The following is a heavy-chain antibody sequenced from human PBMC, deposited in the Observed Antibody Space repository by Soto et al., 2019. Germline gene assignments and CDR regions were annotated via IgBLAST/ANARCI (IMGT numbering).Heavy chain of an antibody. V-gene: IGHV3-33*01. J-gene: IGHJ6*03. CDR2: IWYDGSNK. Sequence: QVQLVGSGGGVVQPGTSLRLSCAASGFTFSSYGMHWVRQAPGKGLEWVAVIWYDGSNKYYADSVKGRFTISRDNSKNTLYLHTTSLRAEDSAVYYCARGYGSGNPYYMDVWGKGTTVTVSS. CDR1: GFTFSSYG. CDR3: ARGYGSGNPYYMDV. D-gene: IGHD3-10*01.